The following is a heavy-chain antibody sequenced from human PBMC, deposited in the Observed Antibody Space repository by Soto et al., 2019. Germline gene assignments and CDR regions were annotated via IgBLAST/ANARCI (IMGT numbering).Heavy chain of an antibody. V-gene: IGHV1-18*01. CDR1: GYTLTSYG. CDR3: ARDSYDSSGYYPDY. J-gene: IGHJ4*02. Sequence: ASVMFPCNASGYTLTSYGISWVRQAPGQWLEWMGWISAYNCNTNYAQKLQGIVTMTTDTSTSTAYMELRSLRSDDTAVYYCARDSYDSSGYYPDYWGKGTLVPVSS. CDR2: ISAYNCNT. D-gene: IGHD3-22*01.